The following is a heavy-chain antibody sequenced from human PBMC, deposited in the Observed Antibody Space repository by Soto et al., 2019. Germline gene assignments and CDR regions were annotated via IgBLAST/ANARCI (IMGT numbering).Heavy chain of an antibody. J-gene: IGHJ4*02. CDR2: IRSKAYGGTT. CDR3: TRFGGGDIEMATRPSDY. CDR1: GFTFGDYA. D-gene: IGHD3-16*01. V-gene: IGHV3-49*03. Sequence: GSLRLSCTASGFTFGDYAMSWFRQAPGKGLEWVGFIRSKAYGGTTEYAASVKGRFTISRDDSKSIAYLQMNSLKTEDTAVYYCTRFGGGDIEMATRPSDYWGQGTLVTVSS.